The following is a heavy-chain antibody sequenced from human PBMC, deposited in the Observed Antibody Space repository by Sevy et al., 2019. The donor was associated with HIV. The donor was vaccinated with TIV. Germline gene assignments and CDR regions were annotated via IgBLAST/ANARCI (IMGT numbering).Heavy chain of an antibody. CDR3: GRGGCISTSCPFSDY. D-gene: IGHD2-2*01. Sequence: GGSLRLSCAASGFTFTSYSMNWVRQAPGKGLEWVSSISSSSSHIYYADSVKGRFTISRDNARKSLYLQMNSLRDEDAAVFFCGRGGCISTSCPFSDYWGQGTLVTVSS. CDR1: GFTFTSYS. J-gene: IGHJ4*02. CDR2: ISSSSSHI. V-gene: IGHV3-21*01.